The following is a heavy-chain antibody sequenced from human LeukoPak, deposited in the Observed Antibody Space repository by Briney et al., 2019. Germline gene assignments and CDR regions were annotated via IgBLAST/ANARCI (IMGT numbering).Heavy chain of an antibody. J-gene: IGHJ6*02. V-gene: IGHV1-69*13. D-gene: IGHD2-2*01. CDR3: AKDRQDIVVVPAAMKGPYYYYGMDV. CDR2: IIPIFGTA. Sequence: WASVKVSCKASGGTFSSYAISWVRQASGQGLEWMGGIIPIFGTANYAQKFQGRVTITEDESTSTAYMELSSLRSEDTAVYYCAKDRQDIVVVPAAMKGPYYYYGMDVWGLGTTVTVSS. CDR1: GGTFSSYA.